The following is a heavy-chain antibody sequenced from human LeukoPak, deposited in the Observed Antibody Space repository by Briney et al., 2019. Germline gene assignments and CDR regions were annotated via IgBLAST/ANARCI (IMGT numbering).Heavy chain of an antibody. CDR1: GFTFSSYS. V-gene: IGHV3-21*01. CDR3: ARDQSVGAYADAFDI. CDR2: ISSSSSYI. D-gene: IGHD1-26*01. Sequence: GGPLRLSCAASGFTFSSYSMNWVRQAPGKGLEWVSSISSSSSYIYYADSVKGRFTISRDNAKNSLYLQMNSLRAEDTAVYYCARDQSVGAYADAFDIWGQGTMVTVSS. J-gene: IGHJ3*02.